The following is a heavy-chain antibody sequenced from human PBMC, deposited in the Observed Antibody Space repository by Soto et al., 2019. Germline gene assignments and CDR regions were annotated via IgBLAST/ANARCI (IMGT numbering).Heavy chain of an antibody. J-gene: IGHJ4*02. CDR3: ARSVHDDILTGYPLDY. CDR2: ISSSSSYI. D-gene: IGHD3-9*01. V-gene: IGHV3-21*01. CDR1: GFTFSSYS. Sequence: EVQLVESGGGLVKPGGSLRLSCAASGFTFSSYSMNWVRQAPGKGLEWVSSISSSSSYIYYADSVKGRFTISRDNAKNSLYLQMNSLRAEDTAVYYCARSVHDDILTGYPLDYWGQGTLVTVSS.